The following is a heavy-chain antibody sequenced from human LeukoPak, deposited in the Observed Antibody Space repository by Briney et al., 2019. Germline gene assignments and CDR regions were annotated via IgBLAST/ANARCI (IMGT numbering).Heavy chain of an antibody. D-gene: IGHD3-22*01. J-gene: IGHJ4*02. CDR1: GGTFSSYA. CDR3: ARDYYDSGGYYYFDY. Sequence: SVKVSCKASGGTFSSYAISWVRQAPGQGLEWMGRIIPIFGTANYAQKFQGRVTITTDESTSTAYMELSSLRSEDTAVYYCARDYYDSGGYYYFDYWGQGTLVTVSS. CDR2: IIPIFGTA. V-gene: IGHV1-69*05.